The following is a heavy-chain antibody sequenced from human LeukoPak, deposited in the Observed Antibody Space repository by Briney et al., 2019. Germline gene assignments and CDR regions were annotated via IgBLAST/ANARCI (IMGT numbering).Heavy chain of an antibody. CDR2: IIPILGIA. V-gene: IGHV1-69*02. Sequence: SVKVSCKASGYTFTSYYIDWVRQAPGQGLEWMGRIIPILGIANYAQKFQGRVTITADKSTSTAYMELSSLRSEDTAVYYCARIGQLVGRHTNPDYWGQGTLVTVSS. CDR3: ARIGQLVGRHTNPDY. J-gene: IGHJ4*02. D-gene: IGHD6-6*01. CDR1: GYTFTSYY.